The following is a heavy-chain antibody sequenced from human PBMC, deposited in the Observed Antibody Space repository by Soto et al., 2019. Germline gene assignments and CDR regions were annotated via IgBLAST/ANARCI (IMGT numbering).Heavy chain of an antibody. Sequence: ASVKVSCKASGGTFSSYAISWVRQAPGQGLEWMGGIIPIFGTANYAQKFQGRVTITADESTSTAYMELSRLRSEDTAVYYCARGWGYDSYTYYYAYWGQGTLVTVSS. CDR1: GGTFSSYA. D-gene: IGHD3-22*01. V-gene: IGHV1-69*13. CDR2: IIPIFGTA. CDR3: ARGWGYDSYTYYYAY. J-gene: IGHJ4*02.